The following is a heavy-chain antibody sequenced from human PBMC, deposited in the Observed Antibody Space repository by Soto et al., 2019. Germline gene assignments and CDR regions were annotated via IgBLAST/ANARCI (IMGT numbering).Heavy chain of an antibody. D-gene: IGHD4-17*01. Sequence: EVQLLESGGGLVQPGGSLRLSCTASGFTFSSYAMSWVRQAPGKGLEWVSTISGSGGSTYYADSVKGRFTISRDNSKNALYLQMNSLRAEDTAVSYWAQVWERTVTTRNYFYVMDVWGQGTTVTVSS. V-gene: IGHV3-23*01. CDR2: ISGSGGST. CDR3: AQVWERTVTTRNYFYVMDV. J-gene: IGHJ6*02. CDR1: GFTFSSYA.